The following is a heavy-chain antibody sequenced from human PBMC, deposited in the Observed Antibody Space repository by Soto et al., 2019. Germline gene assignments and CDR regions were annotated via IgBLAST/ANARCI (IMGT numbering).Heavy chain of an antibody. V-gene: IGHV3-23*01. CDR2: ISSSGGST. J-gene: IGHJ5*02. CDR1: GFTFSIYA. D-gene: IGHD6-19*01. CDR3: AKDCVAGTGLGVDWFDP. Sequence: PGGSLRLSCAASGFTFSIYAMSWVRHAPGKGLEWVSAISSSGGSTYYADSVKGRFTISRDNSKNTLYLQMNSLRAEDTAVYYCAKDCVAGTGLGVDWFDPWGQGTLVTVSS.